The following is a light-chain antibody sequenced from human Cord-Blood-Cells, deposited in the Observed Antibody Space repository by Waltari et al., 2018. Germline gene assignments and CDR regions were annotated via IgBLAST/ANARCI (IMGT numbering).Light chain of an antibody. Sequence: DIQMTQSPSTLSASVGDRVTITCRASQSISSWLAWYQQQPGKAPKLLIYKASSLESGVPSRFSGSGSWTEFTLTISSLQPDDFATYYCQQYNSYPWTFGQGTKVEIK. J-gene: IGKJ1*01. CDR2: KAS. CDR3: QQYNSYPWT. V-gene: IGKV1-5*03. CDR1: QSISSW.